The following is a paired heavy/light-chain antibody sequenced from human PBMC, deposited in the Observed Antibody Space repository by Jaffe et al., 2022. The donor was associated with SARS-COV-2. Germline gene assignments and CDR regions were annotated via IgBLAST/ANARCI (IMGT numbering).Heavy chain of an antibody. V-gene: IGHV3-7*03. J-gene: IGHJ4*02. D-gene: IGHD6-19*01. CDR1: GFSFSIFW. CDR3: AKGQWLDD. CDR2: INEDGSVK. Sequence: EVQLVESGGGLVQPGGSLRLSCASSGFSFSIFWMSWVRQAPGKGLEWVANINEDGSVKDYVDSVKGRFTISRDNARNSLYLQMSSLRAEDTAVYYCAKGQWLDDWGPGTLVTVSS.
Light chain of an antibody. V-gene: IGKV2-30*02. J-gene: IGKJ2*01. CDR2: VVS. CDR1: QSLVHSDGNTY. CDR3: MQATHWPPYT. Sequence: DVVMTQSPLSLPVTLGQPASISCRSSQSLVHSDGNTYLNWFQQRPGQSPRRLLYVVSNRDSGVPDRFSGSGSGTDFTLRISRVEAEDVGVYYCMQATHWPPYTFGQGTKLEIK.